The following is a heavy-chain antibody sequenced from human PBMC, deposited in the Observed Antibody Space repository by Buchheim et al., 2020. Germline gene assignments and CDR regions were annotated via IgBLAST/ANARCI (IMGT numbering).Heavy chain of an antibody. Sequence: EVQLVESGGGLVQPGGSLRLSCAASGFTFSTYGMSWVRQAPGKGLEWVANINEDGSEKYYVDSVKGRFTISRDNAKNSLYLQMNSLRDEDTALYYCAREPREGIPMDYWGQGTL. CDR3: AREPREGIPMDY. CDR1: GFTFSTYG. V-gene: IGHV3-7*04. D-gene: IGHD1-14*01. J-gene: IGHJ4*02. CDR2: INEDGSEK.